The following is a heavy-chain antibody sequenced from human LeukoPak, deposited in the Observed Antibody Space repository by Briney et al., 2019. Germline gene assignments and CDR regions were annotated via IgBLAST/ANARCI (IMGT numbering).Heavy chain of an antibody. D-gene: IGHD5-12*01. Sequence: GGSLRLSCAASGFTFSSYWMHWVRQAPGKGLVWVSRINSDGSSTSYADSVKGRFTISRDNAKNTLYLQMNSLRVEDTAVYYCARDRSWGYRDAFDIWGQGTMVTGSS. CDR3: ARDRSWGYRDAFDI. J-gene: IGHJ3*02. CDR2: INSDGSST. V-gene: IGHV3-74*01. CDR1: GFTFSSYW.